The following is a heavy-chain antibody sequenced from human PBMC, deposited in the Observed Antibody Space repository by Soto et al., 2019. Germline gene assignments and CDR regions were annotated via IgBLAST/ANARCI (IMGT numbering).Heavy chain of an antibody. V-gene: IGHV4-59*01. J-gene: IGHJ4*02. Sequence: SETLSLTCTVSGGSISSYYWSWIRQPPGKGLEWIGYIYYSGSTNYNPSLKSRVTISVDTSKNQFSLKLSSVTAADTAVYYCARGQGGGYSYSCFDYWGQGTLVTVSS. CDR1: GGSISSYY. CDR3: ARGQGGGYSYSCFDY. D-gene: IGHD5-18*01. CDR2: IYYSGST.